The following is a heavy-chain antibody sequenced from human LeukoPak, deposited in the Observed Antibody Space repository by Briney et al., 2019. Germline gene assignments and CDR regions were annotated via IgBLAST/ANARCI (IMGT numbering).Heavy chain of an antibody. CDR1: GYNFSDFG. CDR3: AREATGRAFDP. CDR2: ISALTGDT. J-gene: IGHJ5*02. D-gene: IGHD1-14*01. Sequence: GASVKVSCKASGYNFSDFGVTWVRQARGQGLEWMGWISALTGDTNYAQKFQGRLTMTTDTSTDTAYMEMRGLRSDDTAVYYCAREATGRAFDPWGQGTLVVVSS. V-gene: IGHV1-18*01.